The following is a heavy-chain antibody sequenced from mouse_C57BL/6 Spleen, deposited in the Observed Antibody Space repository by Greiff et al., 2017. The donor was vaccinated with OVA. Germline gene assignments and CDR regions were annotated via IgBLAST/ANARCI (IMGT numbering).Heavy chain of an antibody. V-gene: IGHV3-1*01. CDR1: GYPITSGYD. CDR3: ARDDTTVPFAY. CDR2: ISYSGST. Sequence: EVKLQESGPGMVKPSQSLSLTCTVTGYPITSGYDWHWIRHFPGNKLEWMGYISYSGSTNYNPSLKSRISITHDTSKNHFFLKLNSVTTEDTATYYCARDDTTVPFAYWGQGTLVTVSA. D-gene: IGHD1-1*01. J-gene: IGHJ3*01.